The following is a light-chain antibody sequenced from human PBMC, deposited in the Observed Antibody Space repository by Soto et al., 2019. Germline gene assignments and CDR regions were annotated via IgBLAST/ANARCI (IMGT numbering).Light chain of an antibody. J-gene: IGLJ1*01. CDR3: VAFTTTSTHV. CDR2: EVN. CDR1: SSDIGAYDY. V-gene: IGLV2-14*01. Sequence: QSALTQPASLSGSPGQSITISCTGTSSDIGAYDYVSWFQQHPGKAPKLMISEVNNRPSGVSNRFSGSKSGNTAYLTISGRQGEDEAEYFCVAFTTTSTHVFGTGTKLTVL.